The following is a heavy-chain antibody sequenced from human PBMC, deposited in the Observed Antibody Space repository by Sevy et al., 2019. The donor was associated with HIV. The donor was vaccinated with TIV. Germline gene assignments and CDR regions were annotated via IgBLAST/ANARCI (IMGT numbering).Heavy chain of an antibody. Sequence: SETLSLTCAVYGGSFSGYYWSWIRQPPGKGLEWIGEINHSGSTNYNPSLKSRVTISVDTSKNQFSLKLSSVTAADTAVYYCASLPGIAVARGVGDFDYWGQGTLVTVSS. J-gene: IGHJ4*02. V-gene: IGHV4-34*01. CDR1: GGSFSGYY. CDR3: ASLPGIAVARGVGDFDY. CDR2: INHSGST. D-gene: IGHD6-19*01.